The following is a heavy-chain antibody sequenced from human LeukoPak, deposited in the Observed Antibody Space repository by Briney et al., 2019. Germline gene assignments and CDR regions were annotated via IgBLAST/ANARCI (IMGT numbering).Heavy chain of an antibody. J-gene: IGHJ5*02. CDR3: ARELYGDYVDNWFDP. CDR1: GFTFDDYG. CDR2: INWNGGST. Sequence: GGSVRLSCAASGFTFDDYGMSWVRQAPGKGLEWVSGINWNGGSTGYADSVKGRFTISRDNAKNSLYLQMNSLRAEDTALYHCARELYGDYVDNWFDPWGQGTLVTVSS. V-gene: IGHV3-20*01. D-gene: IGHD4-17*01.